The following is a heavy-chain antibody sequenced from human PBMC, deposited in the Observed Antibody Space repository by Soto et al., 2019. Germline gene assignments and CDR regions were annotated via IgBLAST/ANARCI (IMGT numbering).Heavy chain of an antibody. Sequence: PSETLSLTCTVSGGSISSGNYYWSWIRLPPGKGLEWIGFISYSGTTHYSASLRSRVSISVDTSKNQFSLDLSSATAADTAVYYCSTMGTPVTGLYYFDYWGQGTLVT. CDR2: ISYSGTT. J-gene: IGHJ4*02. D-gene: IGHD4-17*01. CDR1: GGSISSGNYY. V-gene: IGHV4-30-4*01. CDR3: STMGTPVTGLYYFDY.